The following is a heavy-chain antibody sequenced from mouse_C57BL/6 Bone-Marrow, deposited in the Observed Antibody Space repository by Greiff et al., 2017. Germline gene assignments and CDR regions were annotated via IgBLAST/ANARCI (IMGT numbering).Heavy chain of an antibody. J-gene: IGHJ3*01. Sequence: QVQLQQSGAELVMPGASVKLSCKASGYTFTSYWMHWVQQRPGQGLEWIGEIDPSDSYTNYNQKFKGKSTLTVDKSSSTAYMQLSSLTSEDSAVYYCAREGIYYGYEGWFAYWGQGTLVTVSA. D-gene: IGHD2-2*01. CDR2: IDPSDSYT. CDR1: GYTFTSYW. CDR3: AREGIYYGYEGWFAY. V-gene: IGHV1-69*01.